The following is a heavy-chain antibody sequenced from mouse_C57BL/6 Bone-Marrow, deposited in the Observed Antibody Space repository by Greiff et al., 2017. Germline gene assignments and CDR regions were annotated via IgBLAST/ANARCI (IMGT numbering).Heavy chain of an antibody. V-gene: IGHV1-26*01. CDR2: INPNNGGT. CDR1: GYTFTDYY. Sequence: EVQLQQSGPELVKPGASVKISCKASGYTFTDYYMNWVKQSHGKSLEWIGDINPNNGGTSYNQKFKGKATLTVDKSSSTAYMELRSLTSEDSAVYYCASGGRTDDAMDYWGQGTSVTVSS. J-gene: IGHJ4*01. CDR3: ASGGRTDDAMDY.